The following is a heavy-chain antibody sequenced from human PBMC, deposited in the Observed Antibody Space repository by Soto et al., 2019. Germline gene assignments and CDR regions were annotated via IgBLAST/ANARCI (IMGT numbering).Heavy chain of an antibody. CDR3: ARGLHSLFDY. Sequence: GGYLRLSCAASGFTFSNYGMHWVRQVLGKVLEWVAVIWYDGNTKYYADSVKGRFTISRDNSNNTLYVQMTSLRAADTAVYYCARGLHSLFDYWGQGSLVTASS. J-gene: IGHJ4*02. V-gene: IGHV3-33*01. CDR1: GFTFSNYG. D-gene: IGHD2-21*01. CDR2: IWYDGNTK.